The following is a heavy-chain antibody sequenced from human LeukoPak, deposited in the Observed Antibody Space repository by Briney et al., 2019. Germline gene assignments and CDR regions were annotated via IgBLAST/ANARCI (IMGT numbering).Heavy chain of an antibody. CDR3: ARDLFDFDY. Sequence: GGSLRLSCAASAFTFSSYAMTWVRQAPGKGLEWVSEITWSGGSTCYADSVRGRFTISRDNSRNTLYRQMNSLRAEDTAVYYCARDLFDFDYWGQGTLVTVSS. V-gene: IGHV3-23*01. J-gene: IGHJ4*02. CDR1: AFTFSSYA. CDR2: ITWSGGST. D-gene: IGHD3-10*01.